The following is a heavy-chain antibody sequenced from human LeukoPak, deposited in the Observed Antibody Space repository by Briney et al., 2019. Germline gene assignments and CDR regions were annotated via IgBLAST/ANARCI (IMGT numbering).Heavy chain of an antibody. Sequence: PSETLSLTCTVSGGSITNSYWNWIRQSSGKGLEWIGYINYSGSTNYNPSLKSRVTISVDTSKNQFSLKLSSVTAADTAVYFCARDPLSTNDFDIWGQGTMVTVSS. CDR2: INYSGST. J-gene: IGHJ3*02. D-gene: IGHD1-1*01. CDR3: ARDPLSTNDFDI. CDR1: GGSITNSY. V-gene: IGHV4-59*01.